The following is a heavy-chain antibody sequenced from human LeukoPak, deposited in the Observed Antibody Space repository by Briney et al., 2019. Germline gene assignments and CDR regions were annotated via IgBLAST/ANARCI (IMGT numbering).Heavy chain of an antibody. D-gene: IGHD6-19*01. CDR2: ISGSGGST. CDR3: AKDPRLSLGDY. J-gene: IGHJ4*02. V-gene: IGHV3-23*01. CDR1: GFTFNTYA. Sequence: GGSLRLSCAASGFTFNTYALHWVRRAPGKGLEWVSAISGSGGSTYYADSVKGRFTISRDNSKNTLYLQMNSLRAEDTAVYYCAKDPRLSLGDYWGQGTLVTVSS.